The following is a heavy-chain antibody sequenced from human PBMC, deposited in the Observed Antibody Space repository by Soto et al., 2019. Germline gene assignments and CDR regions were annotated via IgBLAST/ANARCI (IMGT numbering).Heavy chain of an antibody. Sequence: QVQLVESGGGVVQPGRSLRLSCAASGFTFSSYGMHWVRQAPGKGLEWVAVIWYDGSNKYYADSVKGRFTISRDNSKNTLYLQMNSLRAEDTAVYYCARGDRGYDDGGVYYMDVWGKGTTVTVSS. D-gene: IGHD5-12*01. J-gene: IGHJ6*03. V-gene: IGHV3-33*01. CDR2: IWYDGSNK. CDR1: GFTFSSYG. CDR3: ARGDRGYDDGGVYYMDV.